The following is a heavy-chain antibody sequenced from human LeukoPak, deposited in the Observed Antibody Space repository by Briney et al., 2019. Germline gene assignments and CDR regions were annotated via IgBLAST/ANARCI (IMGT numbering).Heavy chain of an antibody. CDR2: ISSSSSYI. CDR1: GFTFSSYS. D-gene: IGHD6-13*01. CDR3: ARGSAGETPTYFDY. J-gene: IGHJ4*02. Sequence: GGSLRLSCAASGFTFSSYSMNWVRQAPGKGLEWVSSISSSSSYIYYADSVKGRFTISRDNAKNSLYLQMNSLRAEDTAVYYCARGSAGETPTYFDYWGQGTLVTVSS. V-gene: IGHV3-21*01.